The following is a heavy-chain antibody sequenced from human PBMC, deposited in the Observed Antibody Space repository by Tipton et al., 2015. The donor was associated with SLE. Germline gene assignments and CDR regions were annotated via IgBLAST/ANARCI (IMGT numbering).Heavy chain of an antibody. CDR2: INHSGST. V-gene: IGHV4-34*01. CDR1: GGSFSGYY. Sequence: TLSLTCAVYGGSFSGYYWSWFRQPQGKGMEWIGEINHSGSTNYNPSIKSRVTISVDTSKNQFSLKLTSVTAADTAVYYCARVTRVWLDPWGQGTLVTVSS. CDR3: ARVTRVWLDP. J-gene: IGHJ5*02.